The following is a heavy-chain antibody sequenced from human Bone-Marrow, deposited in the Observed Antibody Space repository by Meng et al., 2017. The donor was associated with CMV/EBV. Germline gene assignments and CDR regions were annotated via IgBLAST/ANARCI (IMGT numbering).Heavy chain of an antibody. CDR3: ARILYCSSTSCYTDYYYGMDV. D-gene: IGHD2-2*02. J-gene: IGHJ6*01. CDR2: ISSSGSTI. CDR1: GFTFSDYY. V-gene: IGHV3-11*01. Sequence: GGSLRLSCAASGFTFSDYYMSWIRQAPGKGLEWVSYISSSGSTIYYADSVKGRFTISRDNAKNSLYLQMNSLRAEDTAVYYCARILYCSSTSCYTDYYYGMDVWGQGTTVTVYS.